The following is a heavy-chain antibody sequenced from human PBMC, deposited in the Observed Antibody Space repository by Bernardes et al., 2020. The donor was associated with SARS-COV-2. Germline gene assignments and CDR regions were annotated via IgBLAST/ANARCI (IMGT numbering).Heavy chain of an antibody. V-gene: IGHV4-30-2*01. CDR2: IYPGGTT. D-gene: IGHD3-22*01. CDR3: VRSGGTYYDSSNLNWFDP. CDR1: GGSMSSGGHS. Sequence: SEPLSLTCTVSGGSMSSGGHSWNWLLQPPGKGLEWIGYIYPGGTTYYNPSLRSRVSMSVDRSNNQFSLKLTSVTAADTAVYYCVRSGGTYYDSSNLNWFDPWGQGALVTVSS. J-gene: IGHJ5*02.